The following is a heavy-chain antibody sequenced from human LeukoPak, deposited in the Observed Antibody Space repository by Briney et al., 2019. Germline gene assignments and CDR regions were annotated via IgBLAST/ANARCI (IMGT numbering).Heavy chain of an antibody. V-gene: IGHV3-30-3*01. D-gene: IGHD6-13*01. CDR3: ARDAGIAMYYFDY. J-gene: IGHJ4*02. CDR2: ISYDGSNK. Sequence: GGSLRLSCAASGFTFSNYAMHWVRQAPGKGLEWVAVISYDGSNKYYADSVKGRFTISRDNSKNTLYLQMNSLRAEDTAVYYCARDAGIAMYYFDYWGQGTLVTVSS. CDR1: GFTFSNYA.